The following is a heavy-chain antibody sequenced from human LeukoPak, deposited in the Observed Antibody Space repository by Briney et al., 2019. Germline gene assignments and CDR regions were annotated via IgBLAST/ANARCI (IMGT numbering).Heavy chain of an antibody. CDR1: GFIFSNYW. Sequence: PGGSLRLSCAGSGFIFSNYWVHWVRQAPGKGLVWVSRINIEGSRTDYADSVRGRFTISRDNAKNMLYLQMNSLTAEDTAVYYCVRSMSGRNDFWGQGTVVSVSS. CDR3: VRSMSGRNDF. J-gene: IGHJ4*02. CDR2: INIEGSRT. V-gene: IGHV3-74*01. D-gene: IGHD3-3*01.